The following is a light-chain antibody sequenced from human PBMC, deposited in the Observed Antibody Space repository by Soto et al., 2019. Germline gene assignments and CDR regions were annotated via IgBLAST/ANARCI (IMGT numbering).Light chain of an antibody. J-gene: IGKJ4*01. Sequence: EIVLHQPPPTLPFSPGNSAPLSSGAIQSVRTYLAWYQQKRGQAPRLLIYDASNRATGIPARFSGSGSGTDFSLTISSLEPEDFAVYYCQQRSSWPLTFGGGTKVEIK. V-gene: IGKV3-11*01. CDR2: DAS. CDR3: QQRSSWPLT. CDR1: QSVRTY.